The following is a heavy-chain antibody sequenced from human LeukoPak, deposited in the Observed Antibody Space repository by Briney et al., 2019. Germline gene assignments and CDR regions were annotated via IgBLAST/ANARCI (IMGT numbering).Heavy chain of an antibody. CDR3: ARSGRFGDYIFDY. V-gene: IGHV1-2*02. D-gene: IGHD3-10*01. CDR2: IHPNSGGT. CDR1: GYTFTGYY. J-gene: IGHJ4*02. Sequence: ASVKVSCKASGYTFTGYYMHWVRQAPGQGLEWMGWIHPNSGGTNYAQKFQGRVTMTRDTSISTAYMDLSRLRSDDTAVYYCARSGRFGDYIFDYWGQGTLVTVSS.